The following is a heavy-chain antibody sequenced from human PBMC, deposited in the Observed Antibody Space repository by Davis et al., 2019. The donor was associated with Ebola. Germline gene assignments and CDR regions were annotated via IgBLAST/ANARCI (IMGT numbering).Heavy chain of an antibody. CDR2: IIPIFGTA. J-gene: IGHJ6*02. V-gene: IGHV1-69*06. Sequence: AASVKVSCKASGGTFSSYAISWVRQAPGQGLEWMGGIIPIFGTANYAQKFQGRVTITAGKSTSTAYMELSSLRSEDTAVYYCATVLGELPGGTYYYGMDVWGQGTTVTVSS. CDR1: GGTFSSYA. D-gene: IGHD3-16*01. CDR3: ATVLGELPGGTYYYGMDV.